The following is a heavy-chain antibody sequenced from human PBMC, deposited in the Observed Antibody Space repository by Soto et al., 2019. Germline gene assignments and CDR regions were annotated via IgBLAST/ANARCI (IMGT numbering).Heavy chain of an antibody. V-gene: IGHV5-10-1*01. CDR3: ARQIYDSDTGPNFQYYFDS. J-gene: IGHJ4*02. CDR2: IDPSDSQT. Sequence: PGESLNLSCKGSGYSFAGYWITWVLQKPGKGLYWMGRIDPSDSQTYYSPSFRGHVTISVTKSITTVFLQWSSLRASDTAMYYCARQIYDSDTGPNFQYYFDSWGQGTPVTVSS. D-gene: IGHD3-22*01. CDR1: GYSFAGYW.